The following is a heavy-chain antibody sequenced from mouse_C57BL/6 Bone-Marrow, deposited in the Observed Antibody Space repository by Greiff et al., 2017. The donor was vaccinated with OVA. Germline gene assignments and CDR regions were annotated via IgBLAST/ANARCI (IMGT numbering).Heavy chain of an antibody. Sequence: QVQLKQPGAELVKPGASVKMSCKASGYTFTSYWITWVKPRPGQGLEWIGDNYHGSGSTNYTEKFKRQATLTVDTSSSTAYMQRSSLAAEDSAVYYCARIHVEAMDYWGQGTSVTVSS. V-gene: IGHV1-55*01. CDR3: ARIHVEAMDY. CDR1: GYTFTSYW. CDR2: NYHGSGST. J-gene: IGHJ4*01.